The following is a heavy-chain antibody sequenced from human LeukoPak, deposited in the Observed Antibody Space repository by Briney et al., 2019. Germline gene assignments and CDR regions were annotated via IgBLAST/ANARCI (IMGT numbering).Heavy chain of an antibody. Sequence: ASVKVSCKASGGTFSSYAISWVRQAPGQGLEWMGIINPSGGSTSYAQKFQGRVTMTRDTSTSTVYMELSSLRSEDTAVYYCARVPYCSSTSCHTFDYWGQGTLVTVSS. D-gene: IGHD2-2*01. CDR1: GGTFSSYA. J-gene: IGHJ4*02. CDR3: ARVPYCSSTSCHTFDY. V-gene: IGHV1-46*01. CDR2: INPSGGST.